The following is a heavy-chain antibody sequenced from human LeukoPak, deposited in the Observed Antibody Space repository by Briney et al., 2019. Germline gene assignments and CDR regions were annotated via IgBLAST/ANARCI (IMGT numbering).Heavy chain of an antibody. J-gene: IGHJ3*02. CDR1: GFTFSSYW. Sequence: PGGSLRLSCAASGFTFSSYWMGWVRQAPGKGLEWVANINHDGSEKYYVDSVKGRFTISRDNAKNSLYLQMNSLRAEDTAVYYCARDLRDCSSTSCYGDAFDSWGQGTMVTVSA. CDR3: ARDLRDCSSTSCYGDAFDS. D-gene: IGHD2-2*01. V-gene: IGHV3-7*03. CDR2: INHDGSEK.